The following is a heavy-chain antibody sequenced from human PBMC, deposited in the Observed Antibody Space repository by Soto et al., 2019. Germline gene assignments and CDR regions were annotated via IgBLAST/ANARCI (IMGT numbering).Heavy chain of an antibody. J-gene: IGHJ4*02. CDR3: YRDSIRGVDY. CDR1: GGSISSGGYS. CDR2: IYHSGST. D-gene: IGHD3-10*01. V-gene: IGHV4-30-2*01. Sequence: SETLSLTCAVSGGSISSGGYSWSWIRQPPGKGLEWIGYIYHSGSTYYNPSLKSRVTISVDRSKNQFSLKLSSVPAADTAVYYCYRDSIRGVDYWGQGTLVTVSS.